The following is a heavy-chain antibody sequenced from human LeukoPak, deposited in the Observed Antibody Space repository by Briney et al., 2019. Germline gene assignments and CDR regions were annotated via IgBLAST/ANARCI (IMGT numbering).Heavy chain of an antibody. CDR3: ARDDFWSGYDY. J-gene: IGHJ4*02. CDR2: IYPSGNT. Sequence: SETLSLTCSVSGGSMRSFYWSWIRQPAGKGLEWIGRIYPSGNTNYNPSLKSRVTMPTDTSKTQFSLKLSSVTAADTAVYYCARDDFWSGYDYWGQGTLVTVSS. D-gene: IGHD3-3*01. CDR1: GGSMRSFY. V-gene: IGHV4-4*07.